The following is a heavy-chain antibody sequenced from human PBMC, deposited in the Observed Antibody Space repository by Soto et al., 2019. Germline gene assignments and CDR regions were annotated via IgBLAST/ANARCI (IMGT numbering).Heavy chain of an antibody. D-gene: IGHD3-3*01. CDR1: GFTFSSYG. Sequence: LRLSCAASGFTFSSYGMHWVRQAPGKGLEWVAVISYDGSNKYYADSVKGRFTISRDNSKNTLYLQMNSLRAEDTAVYYCAKDRGLRFPVNYGMDVWGQGTTVTVSS. CDR3: AKDRGLRFPVNYGMDV. V-gene: IGHV3-30*18. CDR2: ISYDGSNK. J-gene: IGHJ6*02.